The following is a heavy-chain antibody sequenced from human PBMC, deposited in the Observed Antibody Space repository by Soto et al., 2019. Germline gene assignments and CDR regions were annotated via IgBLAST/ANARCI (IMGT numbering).Heavy chain of an antibody. CDR2: IYTSGST. J-gene: IGHJ4*02. CDR1: GGFISTYF. Sequence: PSETLSLTCTVSGGFISTYFWSWIRQPAGKGLEWIGRIYTSGSTNYNPSLKSRVTMSVDTSKNQFSLKLSSVTAADTAVYYCARGAFTVPIDYWGQGTLVTVSS. CDR3: ARGAFTVPIDY. D-gene: IGHD3-3*02. V-gene: IGHV4-4*07.